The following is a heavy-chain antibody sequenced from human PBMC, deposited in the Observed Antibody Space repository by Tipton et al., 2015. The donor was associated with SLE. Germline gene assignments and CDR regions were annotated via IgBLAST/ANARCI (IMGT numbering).Heavy chain of an antibody. D-gene: IGHD6-19*01. Sequence: LRLSCTVSGGSISSHYWSWIRQPAGKGLEWIGRIYTSGSTNYNPSLKSRVTMSVDTSKNQFSLKLSSVTAADTAVYYCAREPVAGTDYWGQGTLVTVSS. CDR1: GGSISSHY. J-gene: IGHJ4*02. V-gene: IGHV4-4*07. CDR2: IYTSGST. CDR3: AREPVAGTDY.